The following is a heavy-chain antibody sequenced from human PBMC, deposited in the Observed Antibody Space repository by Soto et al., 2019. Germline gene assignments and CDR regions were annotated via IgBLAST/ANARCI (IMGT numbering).Heavy chain of an antibody. V-gene: IGHV3-30*18. CDR1: GFTFSSYG. Sequence: GGSLRLSCAASGFTFSSYGMHWVRQAPGKGLEWVAVISYDGSNKYYADSVKGRFTISRDNSKNTLYLQMNSLRAEDTAVYYCAKDVEKLRFLEWLSSYYYYGMDVWGQGTTVTV. CDR3: AKDVEKLRFLEWLSSYYYYGMDV. D-gene: IGHD3-3*01. J-gene: IGHJ6*02. CDR2: ISYDGSNK.